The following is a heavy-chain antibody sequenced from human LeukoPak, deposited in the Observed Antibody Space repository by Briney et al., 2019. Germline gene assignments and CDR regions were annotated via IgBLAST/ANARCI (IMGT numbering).Heavy chain of an antibody. J-gene: IGHJ4*02. D-gene: IGHD1-1*01. CDR3: TTMRELEFEEYYFDS. Sequence: GESLKISCQGSGHSITTYWIGWVRQKPGKGLEWLGSIYPVDSDTTSNPSFQGQVTISVDKSISTAYLQWSSLRASDTAMYYCTTMRELEFEEYYFDSWGQGTLVTVSS. V-gene: IGHV5-51*01. CDR1: GHSITTYW. CDR2: IYPVDSDT.